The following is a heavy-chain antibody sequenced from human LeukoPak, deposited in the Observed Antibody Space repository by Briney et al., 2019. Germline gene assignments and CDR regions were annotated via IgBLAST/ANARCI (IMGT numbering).Heavy chain of an antibody. CDR2: IIPIFGTA. D-gene: IGHD6-19*01. J-gene: IGHJ2*01. V-gene: IGHV1-69*06. CDR1: GGTFSSYA. Sequence: SVKVSCKASGGTFSSYAISWVRQAPGQGLEWMGGIIPIFGTANYAQKFQGRVTITADKSTSTAYMELSSLRSEDTAVYYCARKYSSGWYRWYFDLWGRGTLVTVSS. CDR3: ARKYSSGWYRWYFDL.